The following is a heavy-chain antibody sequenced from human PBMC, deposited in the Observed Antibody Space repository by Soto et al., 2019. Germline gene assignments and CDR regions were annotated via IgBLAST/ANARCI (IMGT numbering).Heavy chain of an antibody. V-gene: IGHV3-33*01. D-gene: IGHD6-13*01. CDR1: VFTCSSYG. CDR3: ARVEEGSSWSRRFYFDY. J-gene: IGHJ4*02. Sequence: WWSLRLSCSASVFTCSSYGMHWFRQAPGKGLEWVAVIWYDGSNKYYADSVKGRFTISRDNSKNTLYLQMNSLRAEDTAVYYCARVEEGSSWSRRFYFDYWGQGTLVTVSS. CDR2: IWYDGSNK.